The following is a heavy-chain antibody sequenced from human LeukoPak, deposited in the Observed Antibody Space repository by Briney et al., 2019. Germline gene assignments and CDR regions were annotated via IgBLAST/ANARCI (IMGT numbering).Heavy chain of an antibody. J-gene: IGHJ4*02. CDR3: ARALYYYGSGSYNYFDY. D-gene: IGHD3-10*01. CDR2: ISAHDGNT. V-gene: IGHV1-18*01. CDR1: GYTFTSYG. Sequence: ASVKVSCKASGYTFTSYGIVWVRQVPGQGLEWMGRISAHDGNTKYAQKLQGRVTMTTETYASTAYIELRSLRSDDTAVYFCARALYYYGSGSYNYFDYWGQGTLVTVSS.